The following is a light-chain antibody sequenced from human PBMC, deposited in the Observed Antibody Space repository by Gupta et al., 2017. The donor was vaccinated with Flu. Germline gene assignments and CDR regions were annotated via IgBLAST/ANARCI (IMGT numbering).Light chain of an antibody. Sequence: DIQMTQSPPSLNASVGARVTITCRASQGISNSLASYQQKPGKVPNLLIYAASTLQSGVPSRFSGSGSGTDFTLTISSLQPEDGGTYYCQQYKRAPLTFGEGTKVEI. V-gene: IGKV1-27*01. CDR3: QQYKRAPLT. CDR2: AAS. CDR1: QGISNS. J-gene: IGKJ4*01.